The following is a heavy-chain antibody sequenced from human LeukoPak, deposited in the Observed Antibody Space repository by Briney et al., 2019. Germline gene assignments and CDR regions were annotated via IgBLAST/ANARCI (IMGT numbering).Heavy chain of an antibody. CDR3: ARSLPYGTTWYGRSDF. J-gene: IGHJ4*02. CDR2: IGQDGDTK. D-gene: IGHD6-13*01. V-gene: IGHV3-7*03. Sequence: GGSLRLSCAASGFPFNAYWMTWVRQAPGKGLEWVANIGQDGDTKYYVDSVKGRFTISRDNAMNSLYLQMNSLRAEDTAIYYCARSLPYGTTWYGRSDFWGQGTLVTVSS. CDR1: GFPFNAYW.